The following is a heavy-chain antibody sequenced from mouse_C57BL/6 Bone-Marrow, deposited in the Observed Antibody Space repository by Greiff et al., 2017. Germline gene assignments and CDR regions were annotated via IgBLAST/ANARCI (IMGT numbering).Heavy chain of an antibody. D-gene: IGHD1-1*01. CDR1: GFTFSNYW. J-gene: IGHJ2*01. CDR3: IGGYYGSSYFDY. Sequence: EVQLQESGGGLVQPGGSMKLSCVASGFTFSNYWMNWVRQSPEKGLEWVAQIRLKSDNYATHYAESVKGRFTISRDDSKSSVYLQMNNLRAEDTGIYYCIGGYYGSSYFDYWGQGTTLTVSS. V-gene: IGHV6-3*01. CDR2: IRLKSDNYAT.